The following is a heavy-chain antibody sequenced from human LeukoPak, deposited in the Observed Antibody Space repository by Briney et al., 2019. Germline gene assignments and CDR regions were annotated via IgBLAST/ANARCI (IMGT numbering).Heavy chain of an antibody. V-gene: IGHV1-8*01. CDR1: GYTFTIYD. CDR3: ARGRRNWFDP. CDR2: MNPNSGNT. Sequence: ASVTVSFTCSGYTFTIYDINWVRQAPGQGLEWMGWMNPNSGNTGYAQKFQGRVTMTRNTSISTAYMELSSLRSDDTAVYYCARGRRNWFDPWGQGTLVTVSS. J-gene: IGHJ5*02.